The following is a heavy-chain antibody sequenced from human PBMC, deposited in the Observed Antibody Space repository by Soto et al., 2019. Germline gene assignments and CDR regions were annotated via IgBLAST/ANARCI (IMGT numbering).Heavy chain of an antibody. Sequence: ASLKVSCPASGYTFTGSSMHWVRPAPGQGLEGMVWINPNSGGTNYAQKVQGRVTMTRLTSFNTAYMELSRLTSDDTAVYYSARDFTSTYYYGSSGSRGAFDIWGQGTMVTVSS. J-gene: IGHJ3*02. V-gene: IGHV1-2*02. D-gene: IGHD3-22*01. CDR2: INPNSGGT. CDR1: GYTFTGSS. CDR3: ARDFTSTYYYGSSGSRGAFDI.